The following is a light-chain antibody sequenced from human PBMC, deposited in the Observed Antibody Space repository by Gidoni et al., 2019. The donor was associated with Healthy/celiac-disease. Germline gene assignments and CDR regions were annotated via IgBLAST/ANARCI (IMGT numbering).Light chain of an antibody. Sequence: DIVLTPSPGTLSLSPGERATLSCRASQSVSSSYLAWYQQKPGKGPRILIYGASSRATGIPDRFSGSGSGTEFTLTISRLEPEDFAVDYCQQYGSAPRTFGQGTKVEIK. CDR3: QQYGSAPRT. V-gene: IGKV3-20*01. CDR2: GAS. CDR1: QSVSSSY. J-gene: IGKJ1*01.